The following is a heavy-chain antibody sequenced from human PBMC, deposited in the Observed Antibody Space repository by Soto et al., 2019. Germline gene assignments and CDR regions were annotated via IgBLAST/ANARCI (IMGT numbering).Heavy chain of an antibody. V-gene: IGHV4-39*01. CDR2: IYYSGIT. Sequence: QLQLQESGPGLVKPSETLSLTCTVSGGSISSSTYYWGWIRQPPGKGLEWIGRIYYSGITYYNPSFKSRPTISLDSSKSQFSLTLRSVTAADTAVYYCTRGGARLDGFDFWGQWTMVTVSS. D-gene: IGHD6-6*01. CDR1: GGSISSSTYY. J-gene: IGHJ3*01. CDR3: TRGGARLDGFDF.